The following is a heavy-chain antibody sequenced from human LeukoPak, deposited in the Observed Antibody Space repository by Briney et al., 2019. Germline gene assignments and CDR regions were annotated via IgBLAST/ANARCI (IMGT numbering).Heavy chain of an antibody. CDR2: INPNSGGT. V-gene: IGHV1-2*02. CDR3: ARYRNYYDISGYYYVEYFQH. Sequence: GASVKVSCKASGYTFTRYYMHWVRQTPGHGREWMGWINPNSGGTNYAQKFQGRVTMTRDTSISTAYVELSRLRSDDTAVYYCARYRNYYDISGYYYVEYFQHWGQGTLVTVSS. CDR1: GYTFTRYY. D-gene: IGHD3-22*01. J-gene: IGHJ1*01.